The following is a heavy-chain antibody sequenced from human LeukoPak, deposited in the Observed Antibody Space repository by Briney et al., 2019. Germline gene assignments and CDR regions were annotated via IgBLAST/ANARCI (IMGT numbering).Heavy chain of an antibody. CDR1: GYTFTSYD. D-gene: IGHD3-9*01. V-gene: IGHV1-8*03. CDR2: MNPNSGNT. Sequence: ASVKVSCKASGYTFTSYDINWVRQATGQGLEWMGGMNPNSGNTGYAQKFQGRVTITRNTSISTAYMELSSLRSEDTAVYYCARGRVAILTGYSTFDYWGQGTLSPSPQ. J-gene: IGHJ4*02. CDR3: ARGRVAILTGYSTFDY.